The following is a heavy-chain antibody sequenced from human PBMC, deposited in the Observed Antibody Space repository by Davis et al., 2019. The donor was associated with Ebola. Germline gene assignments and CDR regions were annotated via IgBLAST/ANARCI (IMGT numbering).Heavy chain of an antibody. Sequence: GESLKISCAASGFTFSNAWMNWVRQAPGKGLEWVGRIKSKTDGGTTDYAAPVKGRFTISRDDSKNTLYLQMNSLKTEDTAVYYCTTGLCSGGSCSRGDYWGQGTLVTVSS. J-gene: IGHJ4*02. CDR3: TTGLCSGGSCSRGDY. CDR2: IKSKTDGGTT. CDR1: GFTFSNAW. D-gene: IGHD2-15*01. V-gene: IGHV3-15*07.